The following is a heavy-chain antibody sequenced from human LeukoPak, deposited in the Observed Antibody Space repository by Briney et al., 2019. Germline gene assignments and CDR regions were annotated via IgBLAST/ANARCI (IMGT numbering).Heavy chain of an antibody. V-gene: IGHV1-8*01. CDR2: MNPNRGNT. CDR3: ARGPAYYTARSGYYSSDF. Sequence: ASVKVSCKASGYTFTSYDINWVRQAAGQGLEWMGWMNPNRGNTGYAQKFQGRVTMIRNTSESTAYMELSSLASDDTADYYCARGPAYYTARSGYYSSDFWGEGTLVTVSS. J-gene: IGHJ4*02. CDR1: GYTFTSYD. D-gene: IGHD3-22*01.